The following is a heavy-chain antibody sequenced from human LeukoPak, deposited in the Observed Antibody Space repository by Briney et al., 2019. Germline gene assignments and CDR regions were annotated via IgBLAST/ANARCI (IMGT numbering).Heavy chain of an antibody. Sequence: GGSLRLSCAASGFTFDDYAMHWVRQAPGKGLEWVSGISWNSGSIGYADSVKGRFTISRDNAKNSLYLQMNSLRAEDTALYYCAKLNQRTAVAESFDYWGQGTLVTVSS. CDR3: AKLNQRTAVAESFDY. D-gene: IGHD6-19*01. V-gene: IGHV3-9*01. CDR2: ISWNSGSI. CDR1: GFTFDDYA. J-gene: IGHJ4*02.